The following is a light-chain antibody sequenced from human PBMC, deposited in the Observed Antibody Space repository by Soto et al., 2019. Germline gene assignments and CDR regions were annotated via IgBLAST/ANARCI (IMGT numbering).Light chain of an antibody. J-gene: IGKJ1*01. CDR2: GAS. CDR3: QQYNNWPLT. CDR1: QSVSSN. V-gene: IGKV3-15*01. Sequence: EIVMTQSPATLSVSPGERATLSCRASQSVSSNLAWYQQKPGQAPRLLIYGASTRATGIPARFSGSGSGTEFTLTISSLQSEDFAFYYFQQYNNWPLTFGQGTKVEIK.